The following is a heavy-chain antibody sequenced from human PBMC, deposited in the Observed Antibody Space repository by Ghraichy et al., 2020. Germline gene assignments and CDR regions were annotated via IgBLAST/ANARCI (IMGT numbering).Heavy chain of an antibody. CDR2: IKYDGSEK. D-gene: IGHD6-13*01. CDR1: GFTFSSFW. J-gene: IGHJ4*02. CDR3: AGWSDARSWYSGNY. V-gene: IGHV3-7*03. Sequence: GGSLRLSCEASGFTFSSFWMSWLRQAPGQGLEWVAHIKYDGSEKYYLDSVKGRFTISRDNAKNSLLLQMNSLRAEDTAVYYCAGWSDARSWYSGNYWGQGTLVSVSS.